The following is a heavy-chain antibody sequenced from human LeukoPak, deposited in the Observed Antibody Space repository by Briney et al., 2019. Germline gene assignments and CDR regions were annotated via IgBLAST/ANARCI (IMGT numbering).Heavy chain of an antibody. CDR3: ARGAIVVVPAAPFDY. D-gene: IGHD2-2*01. CDR2: IIPIFGTA. Sequence: SVEVSCKASGGTFSSYAISWVRQAPGQGLEWMGGIIPIFGTANYAQKFQGRVTITADESTSTAYMELSSLRSEDTAVYYCARGAIVVVPAAPFDYWGQGTLVTVSS. J-gene: IGHJ4*02. CDR1: GGTFSSYA. V-gene: IGHV1-69*13.